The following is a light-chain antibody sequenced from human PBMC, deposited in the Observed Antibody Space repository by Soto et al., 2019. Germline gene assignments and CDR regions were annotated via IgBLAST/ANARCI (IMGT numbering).Light chain of an antibody. J-gene: IGKJ1*01. CDR2: WAT. Sequence: DIVMTQSPDSLAVSLGERATINCKSSQSVLYSSNNKNYLAWYQQKPGQPPKLLIYWATTRESGVPDRFSGSGSGTDFTLTICSLQAEDVAVYYCQQYYSTPRRTFGQGTKVEIK. V-gene: IGKV4-1*01. CDR3: QQYYSTPRRT. CDR1: QSVLYSSNNKNY.